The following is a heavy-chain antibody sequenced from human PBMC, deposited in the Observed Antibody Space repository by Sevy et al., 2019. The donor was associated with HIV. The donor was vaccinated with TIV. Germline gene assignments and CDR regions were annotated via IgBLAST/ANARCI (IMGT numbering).Heavy chain of an antibody. V-gene: IGHV3-30-3*01. J-gene: IGHJ3*02. CDR2: ISYDGSNK. CDR3: ARTLGYCSGGSCYSSGWAFDI. Sequence: GGSLRLSCAASGFTFSSYAMHWVRQAPGKGLEWVAVISYDGSNKYYAHSVKGRFTISRDNSKNTLYLQMNSLRAEDTAVYYCARTLGYCSGGSCYSSGWAFDIWGQGTMVTVSS. CDR1: GFTFSSYA. D-gene: IGHD2-15*01.